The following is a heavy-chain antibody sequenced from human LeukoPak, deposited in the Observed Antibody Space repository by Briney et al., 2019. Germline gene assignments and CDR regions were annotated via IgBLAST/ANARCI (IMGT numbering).Heavy chain of an antibody. Sequence: PSETLSLTCAVYGVSFSGYYWSWIRQPPGKGLEWIGEINHSGSTNYNPSLKSRVTISVDTSKNQFSLKLSSVTAADTAVYYCARAGGHYDILTGYYHYWGQGTLVTVSS. CDR2: INHSGST. CDR1: GVSFSGYY. D-gene: IGHD3-9*01. CDR3: ARAGGHYDILTGYYHY. V-gene: IGHV4-34*01. J-gene: IGHJ4*02.